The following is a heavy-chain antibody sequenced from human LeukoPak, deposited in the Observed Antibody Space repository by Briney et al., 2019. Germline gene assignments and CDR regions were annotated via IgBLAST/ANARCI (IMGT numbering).Heavy chain of an antibody. J-gene: IGHJ4*02. D-gene: IGHD6-19*01. Sequence: QPGGSLRLSCAASGFTFSSYAMSWVRQAPGKGLEWVSAISGSGGSTYYADSVKGRFTISRDNSKNTQYLQMNSLRAEDTAVYYCAKDQNMYSSGWYYFDYWGQGTLVTVSS. CDR1: GFTFSSYA. CDR3: AKDQNMYSSGWYYFDY. CDR2: ISGSGGST. V-gene: IGHV3-23*01.